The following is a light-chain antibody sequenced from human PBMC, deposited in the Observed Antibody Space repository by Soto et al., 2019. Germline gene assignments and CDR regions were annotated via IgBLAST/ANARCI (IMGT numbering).Light chain of an antibody. CDR1: SSDVGGYNY. V-gene: IGLV2-11*01. CDR3: CSYAGSDNV. J-gene: IGLJ1*01. Sequence: QSALTQPRSVSGSPGQSVTISFTGTSSDVGGYNYVSWYQQHPGKAPKLMIYDVSKRPSGVPDRFSCSKSGNTASLTISGLQAEDEDDYYCCSYAGSDNVFGTGTKLTVL. CDR2: DVS.